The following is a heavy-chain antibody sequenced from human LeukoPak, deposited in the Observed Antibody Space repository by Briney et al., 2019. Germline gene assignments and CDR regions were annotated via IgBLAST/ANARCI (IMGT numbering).Heavy chain of an antibody. CDR2: IYYSGST. J-gene: IGHJ6*02. V-gene: IGHV4-59*01. CDR3: RGYSYLYYYGMDV. Sequence: SETLSLTCTVSGGSISSYYWSWIRQPPGKGLEWIGYIYYSGSTNYNPSLKSRVTISVDTSKNQFSLKLSSVTAADTAVYYCRGYSYLYYYGMDVWGQGTTVTVSS. D-gene: IGHD5-18*01. CDR1: GGSISSYY.